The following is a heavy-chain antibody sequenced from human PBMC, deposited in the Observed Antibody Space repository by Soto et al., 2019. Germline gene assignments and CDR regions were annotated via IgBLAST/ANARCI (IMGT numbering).Heavy chain of an antibody. CDR1: GFTVSSTNY. V-gene: IGHV3-53*01. CDR2: IYSGGTT. J-gene: IGHJ4*02. CDR3: AKPPDYNWNDY. Sequence: GGSLRLSCVVSGFTVSSTNYMSWVRQAPGKGLEWVSVIYSGGTTFYADSVKGRFTISRDNSKNTLYLQMNSLRAEDTAVYYCAKPPDYNWNDYWGQGTLVTVSS. D-gene: IGHD1-20*01.